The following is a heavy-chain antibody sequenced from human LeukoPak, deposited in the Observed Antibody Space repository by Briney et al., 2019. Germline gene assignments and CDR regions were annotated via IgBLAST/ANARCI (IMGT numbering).Heavy chain of an antibody. CDR2: IYYSGST. V-gene: IGHV4-59*01. Sequence: PSETLSLTCTVSGGSISSYYWSWIRQPPGKGLEWIGYIYYSGSTNYNPSLKSRVTISVDTSKNQFSLRLSSVTAADTAVYYCACFDWYSTPAYMDVWGKGTTVTVPS. D-gene: IGHD3-9*01. CDR3: ACFDWYSTPAYMDV. CDR1: GGSISSYY. J-gene: IGHJ6*03.